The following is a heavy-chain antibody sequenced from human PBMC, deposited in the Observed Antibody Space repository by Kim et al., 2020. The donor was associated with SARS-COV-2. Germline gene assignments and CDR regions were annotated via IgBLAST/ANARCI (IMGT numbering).Heavy chain of an antibody. V-gene: IGHV3-9*01. D-gene: IGHD6-13*01. Sequence: GGSLRLSCTASGFTFSDYAMNWVRQAPGKGLEWVSGINWNSIRIAYVDSVKGRFTISRDNAKKSLYLQMDSLRTEDTAFYYCARGFSSTWQSFWGQGTLVTVSS. CDR2: INWNSIRI. CDR1: GFTFSDYA. J-gene: IGHJ4*02. CDR3: ARGFSSTWQSF.